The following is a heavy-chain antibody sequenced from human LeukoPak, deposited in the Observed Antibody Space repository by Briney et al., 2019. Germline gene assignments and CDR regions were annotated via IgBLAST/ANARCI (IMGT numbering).Heavy chain of an antibody. D-gene: IGHD4-17*01. V-gene: IGHV4-4*07. CDR3: VRCRPAYGDGFDY. CDR1: GGSISSYY. J-gene: IGHJ4*02. CDR2: IYTTGSA. Sequence: SETLSLTCTVSGGSISSYYWSWIRQPPGKGLEWIGRIYTTGSANYNPSLNSRVTMSVDTSNKQFSLKLSSVTAADTAVYYCVRCRPAYGDGFDYWGQGTLVTVSS.